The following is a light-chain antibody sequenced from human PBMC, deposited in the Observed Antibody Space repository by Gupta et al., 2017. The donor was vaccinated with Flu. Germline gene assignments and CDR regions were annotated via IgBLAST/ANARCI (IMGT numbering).Light chain of an antibody. Sequence: NGKASQSVLYSSNNNNYLAWYQQKPGQPPKLLIYWASTRESGVPDRFSGSGSGTDFTLTISSLQAEDVAVYYCQQYYSTPRTFGQGTKVEIK. J-gene: IGKJ1*01. CDR3: QQYYSTPRT. CDR1: QSVLYSSNNNNY. CDR2: WAS. V-gene: IGKV4-1*01.